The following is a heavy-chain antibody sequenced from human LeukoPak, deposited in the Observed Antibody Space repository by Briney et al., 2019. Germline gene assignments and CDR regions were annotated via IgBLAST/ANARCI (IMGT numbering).Heavy chain of an antibody. CDR1: GYSFTSYW. V-gene: IGHV5-51*01. D-gene: IGHD3-3*01. CDR2: IYPGDSDT. CDR3: ARTESPYYDFWSGYYSPPWFDP. Sequence: GESLKISCKGSGYSFTSYWIGWVRQMPGKGLERMGIIYPGDSDTRYSPSFQGQVTISADKSISTAYLQWSSLKASDTAMYYCARTESPYYDFWSGYYSPPWFDPWGQGTLVTVSS. J-gene: IGHJ5*02.